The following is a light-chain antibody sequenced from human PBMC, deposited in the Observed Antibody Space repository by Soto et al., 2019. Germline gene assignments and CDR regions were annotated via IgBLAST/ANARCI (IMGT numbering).Light chain of an antibody. Sequence: EIVLTPSPGTLSLSPWQRDTLSCRASQSVSSSYIAWYQQRPGQPPSLLIYGESTRATGIPDRFSGSGSGTHFTLTISRLEPGDFAVYYCQQYGSSGTFGQGTKVDI. J-gene: IGKJ1*01. V-gene: IGKV3-20*01. CDR2: GES. CDR3: QQYGSSGT. CDR1: QSVSSSY.